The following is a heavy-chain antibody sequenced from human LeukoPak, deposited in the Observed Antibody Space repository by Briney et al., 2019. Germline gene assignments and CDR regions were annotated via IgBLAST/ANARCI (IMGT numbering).Heavy chain of an antibody. V-gene: IGHV1-2*02. CDR2: INPNSGGT. Sequence: ASVKVSCKASGYTFTGYYMHWVRQAPGQGLERMGWINPNSGGTNYAQKFQGRVTMTRDTSISTAYMELSRLRSDDTAVYYCAKSWYYYGSGSDYWGQGTLGTVSS. D-gene: IGHD3-10*01. CDR1: GYTFTGYY. J-gene: IGHJ4*02. CDR3: AKSWYYYGSGSDY.